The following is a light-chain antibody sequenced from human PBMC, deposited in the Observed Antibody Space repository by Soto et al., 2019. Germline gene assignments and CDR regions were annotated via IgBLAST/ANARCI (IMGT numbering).Light chain of an antibody. V-gene: IGKV3-11*01. CDR2: DVS. CDR1: QSVGNY. J-gene: IGKJ2*01. Sequence: EIVLTQSPATLSLSPGEKATLSCRASQSVGNYLAWYQQRPGQAPRLLISDVSDRATGIPARFSGSGSGTDFTLTISSLQSEDFAVYYCQQYNDWPSNTFGQGTKLEIK. CDR3: QQYNDWPSNT.